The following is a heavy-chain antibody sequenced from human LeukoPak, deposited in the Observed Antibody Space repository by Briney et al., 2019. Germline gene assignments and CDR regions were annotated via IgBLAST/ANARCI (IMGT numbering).Heavy chain of an antibody. V-gene: IGHV5-51*01. J-gene: IGHJ4*02. CDR1: GYSFTSYW. CDR2: IYPGDSDT. CDR3: ARHTSALSHDF. Sequence: GESLKISCKGSGYSFTSYWIGWVRQMPGKGLEWMGIIYPGDSDTRYSPSLQGQVTISADKSINTAYMQWSSLKASDTAIYYCARHTSALSHDFWGQGTLVTVSS. D-gene: IGHD3-10*01.